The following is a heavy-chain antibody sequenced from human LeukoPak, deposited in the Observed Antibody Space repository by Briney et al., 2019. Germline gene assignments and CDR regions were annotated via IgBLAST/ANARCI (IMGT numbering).Heavy chain of an antibody. D-gene: IGHD4-17*01. CDR1: EYTFTSYY. CDR3: ARDAMSSVTTSPHYFDY. CDR2: INPSGGST. J-gene: IGHJ4*02. Sequence: ASVKVSCKASEYTFTSYYMHWVRQAPGQGLEWMGIINPSGGSTTYAQKFQGRVTMTRDTSTSTVYMDLSSLRSEDTAVYYCARDAMSSVTTSPHYFDYWGQGTLVTVSS. V-gene: IGHV1-46*01.